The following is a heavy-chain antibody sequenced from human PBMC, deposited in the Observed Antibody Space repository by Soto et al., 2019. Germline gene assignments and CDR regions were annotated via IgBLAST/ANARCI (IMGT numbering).Heavy chain of an antibody. J-gene: IGHJ4*02. CDR3: AKDSGYSGYDGLDY. V-gene: IGHV3-43*01. D-gene: IGHD5-12*01. CDR2: ISWDGGST. CDR1: GFTFDDYT. Sequence: EVQLVESGGVVVQPGGSLRLSCAASGFTFDDYTMHWVRQAPGKGLEWVSLISWDGGSTYYADSVKGRFTISRDNSKNSLYLQMNSLRTEDTALYYCAKDSGYSGYDGLDYWGQGNLVTVSS.